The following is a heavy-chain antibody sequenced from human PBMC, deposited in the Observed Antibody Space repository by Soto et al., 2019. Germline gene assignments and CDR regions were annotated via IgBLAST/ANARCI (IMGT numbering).Heavy chain of an antibody. J-gene: IGHJ4*02. D-gene: IGHD5-12*01. CDR3: ARGGSGYEFDY. CDR2: ISSNGGST. V-gene: IGHV3-64*01. CDR1: GFTFSSYA. Sequence: EVQLVESGGGLVQPGGSLRLSCAASGFTFSSYAMHWVRQAPGKGLEYVSAISSNGGSTYYANSVKGRFTISRDNTKNTLYLQMGRLGAEDMAVYYCARGGSGYEFDYWGQGTLVTVSS.